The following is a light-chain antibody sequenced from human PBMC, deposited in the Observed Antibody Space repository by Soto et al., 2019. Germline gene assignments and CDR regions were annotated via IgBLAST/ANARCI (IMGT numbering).Light chain of an antibody. Sequence: DIQMTQSPSSLSASVGDRVTITCRASQNINSYLNWYQQKPGKAPKLLIYGASSLQSGVPSRFRGSESGTDFILTISSLQPEDFATYYCQQSYNFPRTFGQGTKVGIK. CDR2: GAS. CDR3: QQSYNFPRT. J-gene: IGKJ1*01. CDR1: QNINSY. V-gene: IGKV1-39*01.